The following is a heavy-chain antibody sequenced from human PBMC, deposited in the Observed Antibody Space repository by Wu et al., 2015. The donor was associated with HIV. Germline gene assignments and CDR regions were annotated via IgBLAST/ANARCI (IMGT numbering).Heavy chain of an antibody. Sequence: QVQLVQSGAEVKKPGSSVRVSCKATGGAVSSSAISWVRQAPGQGLEWMGGIIPTFGTAKYAKKYQGRVAITTDEVSRTFNMELTRLRSEDTAIYYCATDFDYISGFVYWGQGTLVTVSS. V-gene: IGHV1-69*05. CDR3: ATDFDYISGFVY. CDR2: IIPTFGTA. J-gene: IGHJ4*02. CDR1: GGAVSSSA. D-gene: IGHD6-19*01.